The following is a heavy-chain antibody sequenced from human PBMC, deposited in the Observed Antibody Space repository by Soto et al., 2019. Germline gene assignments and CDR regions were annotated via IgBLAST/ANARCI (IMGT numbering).Heavy chain of an antibody. J-gene: IGHJ4*02. V-gene: IGHV4-34*01. D-gene: IGHD6-6*01. CDR3: ARGLEQLPLNFDY. CDR1: GGSFSGYY. Sequence: PSETLSLTCAVYGGSFSGYYWSWIRQPPGKGLEWIGEINHSGSTNYNPSLKSRVTISVDTSKNPFSLKLSSVTAADTAVYYCARGLEQLPLNFDYWGQGTLVTVSS. CDR2: INHSGST.